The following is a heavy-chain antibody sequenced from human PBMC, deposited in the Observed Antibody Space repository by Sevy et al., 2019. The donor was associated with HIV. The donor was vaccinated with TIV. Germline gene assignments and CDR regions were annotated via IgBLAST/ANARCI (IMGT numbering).Heavy chain of an antibody. D-gene: IGHD1-26*01. V-gene: IGHV3-30*04. Sequence: GGSLRLSCAASGFTFRTFAMHWVRQAPGKGLEWVAVISHDGSNKYYEDSVKGRFTISRDNSKNTLYLQMNSLRVEDTAIYYCAGDAGIVGATEAYFEYWGQGTLVTVSS. CDR2: ISHDGSNK. J-gene: IGHJ4*02. CDR3: AGDAGIVGATEAYFEY. CDR1: GFTFRTFA.